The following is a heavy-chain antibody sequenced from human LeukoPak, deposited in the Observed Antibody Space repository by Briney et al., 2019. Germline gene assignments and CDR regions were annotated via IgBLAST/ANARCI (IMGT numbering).Heavy chain of an antibody. Sequence: PSETLSLTCAVYGGSFSGYYWSWIRQPAGKGLEWIGRIYTSGSTNYNPSLKSRVTMSVDTSKNQFSLKLSSVTAADTAVYYCVRGPDIVATLGAFDIWGQGTMVTVSS. V-gene: IGHV4-59*10. CDR1: GGSFSGYY. D-gene: IGHD5-12*01. CDR3: VRGPDIVATLGAFDI. J-gene: IGHJ3*02. CDR2: IYTSGST.